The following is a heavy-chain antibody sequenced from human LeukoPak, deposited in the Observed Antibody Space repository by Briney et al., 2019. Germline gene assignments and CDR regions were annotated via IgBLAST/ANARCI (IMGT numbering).Heavy chain of an antibody. Sequence: GESLKISCKGSGYSYTNYWIGWVRQMPGKGLEWMGIIYPGDSDTKYSPSFQGQVTISADKSISTAYLQWGSLKASDTAMYYCARVGSDGSYLKPFDYWGQGTLVTVSS. CDR2: IYPGDSDT. V-gene: IGHV5-51*01. CDR1: GYSYTNYW. J-gene: IGHJ4*02. D-gene: IGHD1-26*01. CDR3: ARVGSDGSYLKPFDY.